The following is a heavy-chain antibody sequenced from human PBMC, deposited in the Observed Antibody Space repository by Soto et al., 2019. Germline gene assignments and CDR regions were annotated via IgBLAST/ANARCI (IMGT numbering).Heavy chain of an antibody. V-gene: IGHV3-7*01. CDR2: IKEDGSNK. Sequence: GGSLRLSCVASKFTFSNYWMTWVRQAPGKGLEWVANIKEDGSNKYYADSVKGRFTISRDNSKNTLYLQMNSLRAEDTAVYYCANLYSIVLVPAAIRFSDAFDIWGQGTMVTVSS. CDR3: ANLYSIVLVPAAIRFSDAFDI. J-gene: IGHJ3*02. D-gene: IGHD2-2*01. CDR1: KFTFSNYW.